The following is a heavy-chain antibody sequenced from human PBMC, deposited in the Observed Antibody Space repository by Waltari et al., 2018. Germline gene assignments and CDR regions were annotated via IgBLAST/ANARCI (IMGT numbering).Heavy chain of an antibody. V-gene: IGHV4-39*01. J-gene: IGHJ6*03. CDR1: GGSISSSSYY. CDR3: ARGPTEGYCGGGSCYYYYYMDV. CDR2: IYYSVST. Sequence: QLQLQESGPGLVKPSETLSLTCTVSGGSISSSSYYWGWISQPPGQGLEWMGSIYYSVSTYYNPSLKSRVTISVDTSKNQFSLKLSSVTAADTAVYYCARGPTEGYCGGGSCYYYYYMDVWGKGTTVTVSS. D-gene: IGHD2-15*01.